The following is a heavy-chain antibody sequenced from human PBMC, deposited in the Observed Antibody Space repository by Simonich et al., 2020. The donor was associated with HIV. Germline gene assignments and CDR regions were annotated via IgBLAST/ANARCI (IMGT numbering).Heavy chain of an antibody. V-gene: IGHV4-34*01. Sequence: QVQLQQWGAGLLKPSETLSLTCAVYGGAFSGYYWNWIRQPPGKGLEWIGEINHSGSTDYTSSLKSRVTISVDTSKNQFSLKLSSVTAADTAMYYCARRGGYAFDYWGQGTLVTVSS. J-gene: IGHJ4*02. D-gene: IGHD5-12*01. CDR1: GGAFSGYY. CDR3: ARRGGYAFDY. CDR2: INHSGST.